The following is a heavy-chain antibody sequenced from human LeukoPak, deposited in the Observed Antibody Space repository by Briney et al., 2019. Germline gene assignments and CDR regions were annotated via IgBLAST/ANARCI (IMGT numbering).Heavy chain of an antibody. J-gene: IGHJ5*02. Sequence: PGRSLRLSCAASGFTFDDYAMHWVRQAPGKGLEWVSGISWNSGSIGYADSVKGRFTISRDNAKNSLYLQMNSLRAKDTALYYCAKGSDYGDASNWFDPWGQGTLVTVSS. D-gene: IGHD4-17*01. CDR2: ISWNSGSI. CDR3: AKGSDYGDASNWFDP. V-gene: IGHV3-9*01. CDR1: GFTFDDYA.